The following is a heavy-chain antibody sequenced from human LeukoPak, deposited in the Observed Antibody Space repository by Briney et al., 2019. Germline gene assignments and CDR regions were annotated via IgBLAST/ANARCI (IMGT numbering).Heavy chain of an antibody. CDR2: IYTSGST. Sequence: PSETLSLTCTVSGGSISSGSYYWSWIRQPAGKGLEWIGRIYTSGSTNYNPSLKSRVTISVDTSKNQFSLKLSSVTAADTAVYYCARSQNVLLWFGELSPFDYWGQGTLVTVSS. CDR1: GGSISSGSYY. J-gene: IGHJ4*02. D-gene: IGHD3-10*01. CDR3: ARSQNVLLWFGELSPFDY. V-gene: IGHV4-61*02.